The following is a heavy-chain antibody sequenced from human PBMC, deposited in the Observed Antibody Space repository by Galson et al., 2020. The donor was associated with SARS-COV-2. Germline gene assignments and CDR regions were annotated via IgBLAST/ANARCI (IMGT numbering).Heavy chain of an antibody. CDR3: ARVSAYFDWLLSGGGLDY. J-gene: IGHJ4*02. CDR2: IKQDGSEK. CDR1: GFTFSSYR. V-gene: IGHV3-7*01. D-gene: IGHD3-9*01. Sequence: GESLKISCAASGFTFSSYRMSWVRQAPGKGLEWVANIKQDGSEKNYVDSVKGRFTISRDNAKNSLYLQMNSLRAEDTAVYYCARVSAYFDWLLSGGGLDYWGQGTLVTVSS.